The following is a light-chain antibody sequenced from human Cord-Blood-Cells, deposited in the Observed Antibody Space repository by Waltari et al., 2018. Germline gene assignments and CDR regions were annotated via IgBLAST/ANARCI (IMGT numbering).Light chain of an antibody. Sequence: QSALTQPASVSGSPRQSITISCSGTSSDVGGYNYVPWYQQHPGKAPKRMIYEVSNRPSGVSNRFSGSKSGNTASLTISGLQAEDEADYYCSSYTSSSTLVFGGGTKLTV. V-gene: IGLV2-14*01. CDR2: EVS. J-gene: IGLJ2*01. CDR3: SSYTSSSTLV. CDR1: SSDVGGYNY.